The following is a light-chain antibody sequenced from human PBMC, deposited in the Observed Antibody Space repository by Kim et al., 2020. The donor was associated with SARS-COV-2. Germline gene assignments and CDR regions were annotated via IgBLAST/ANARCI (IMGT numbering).Light chain of an antibody. CDR1: YSNSGTHT. CDR3: AAWDDILNGWV. Sequence: GQRVTIACSGTYSNSGTHTVNWYQQFPGTAPKLLIHNNNERPSGVPDRFSGSKSGTSASLASSGLQPEDEADYYCAAWDDILNGWVFGGGTKVTVL. V-gene: IGLV1-44*01. CDR2: NNN. J-gene: IGLJ3*02.